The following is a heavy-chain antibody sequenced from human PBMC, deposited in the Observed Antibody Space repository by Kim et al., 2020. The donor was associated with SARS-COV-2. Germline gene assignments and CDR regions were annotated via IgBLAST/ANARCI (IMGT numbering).Heavy chain of an antibody. J-gene: IGHJ4*02. D-gene: IGHD3-10*01. V-gene: IGHV3-48*01. Sequence: STIYYADSVKGRFTISRDNAKNSLYLQMNSLRAEDTAVYYCARDLGGYFDYWGQGTLVTVSS. CDR2: STI. CDR3: ARDLGGYFDY.